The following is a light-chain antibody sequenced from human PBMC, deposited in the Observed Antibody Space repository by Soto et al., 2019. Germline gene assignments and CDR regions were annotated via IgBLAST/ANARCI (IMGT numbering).Light chain of an antibody. J-gene: IGKJ1*01. CDR2: GAS. Sequence: EIVMTQSPATLSVSPGERATLSCRASQGVSSNLAWYQQRPGQAPRLLIYGASTRASGIPTRFVGSGSGTAFTLTISSLQSEDFAVYYCQQNNNWPRTVGQGTKVDSK. CDR3: QQNNNWPRT. V-gene: IGKV3-15*01. CDR1: QGVSSN.